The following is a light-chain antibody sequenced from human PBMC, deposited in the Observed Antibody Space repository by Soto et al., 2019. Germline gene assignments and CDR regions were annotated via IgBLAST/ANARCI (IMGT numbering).Light chain of an antibody. Sequence: EIVLTQSPGTLSLSPGERATLSCRASQSVSSGYLAWYQQKPGQAPRLLIYGASTRATGIPNRFSGSGSGTDFTLTISRLEPEDFAVYYCQQYGSSPCTFGQGTKVQIK. J-gene: IGKJ1*01. CDR3: QQYGSSPCT. CDR1: QSVSSGY. V-gene: IGKV3-20*01. CDR2: GAS.